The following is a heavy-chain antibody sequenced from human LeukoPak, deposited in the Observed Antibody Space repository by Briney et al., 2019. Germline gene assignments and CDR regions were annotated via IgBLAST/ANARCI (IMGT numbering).Heavy chain of an antibody. V-gene: IGHV4-39*07. J-gene: IGHJ4*02. CDR3: ARDSPAMRYSSSWDPFDY. CDR2: IYYSGST. CDR1: GGSISSSSYY. Sequence: PSETLSLTCTVSGGSISSSSYYWGWIRQPPGKGLEWIGSIYYSGSTYYNPSLKSRVTISVDTSKNQFSLKLSSVTAADTAVYYCARDSPAMRYSSSWDPFDYWGQGTLVTVSS. D-gene: IGHD6-13*01.